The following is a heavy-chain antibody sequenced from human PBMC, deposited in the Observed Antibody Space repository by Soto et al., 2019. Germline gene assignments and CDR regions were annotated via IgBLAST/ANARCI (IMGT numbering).Heavy chain of an antibody. V-gene: IGHV1-3*01. CDR3: ARPYTRGNYFYYALDV. Sequence: ASVKVSCKASGYTFSNYAMHWVRPAPGQRLEWMGWIYAGNANTEYSQKFQGRVTITRDTSASTAYMELSSLRSEDTAVYYCARPYTRGNYFYYALDVWGQGATVTVSS. CDR2: IYAGNANT. CDR1: GYTFSNYA. J-gene: IGHJ6*02. D-gene: IGHD1-20*01.